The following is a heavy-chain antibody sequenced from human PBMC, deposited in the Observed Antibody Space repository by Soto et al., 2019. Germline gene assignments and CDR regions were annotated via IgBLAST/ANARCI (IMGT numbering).Heavy chain of an antibody. Sequence: QLQLQESGPGLVEPSATLSLTCTVSGGSISSSSYYCGWILQPTGKGLEWIGSIYYGGRTYDNPSLKSRVTISADTTKNQCSRKLRSGTAADTAVYYCARHRGYSPPRWFDPWGRGTLVTVAS. CDR1: GGSISSSSYY. CDR2: IYYGGRT. CDR3: ARHRGYSPPRWFDP. V-gene: IGHV4-39*01. D-gene: IGHD5-18*01. J-gene: IGHJ5*02.